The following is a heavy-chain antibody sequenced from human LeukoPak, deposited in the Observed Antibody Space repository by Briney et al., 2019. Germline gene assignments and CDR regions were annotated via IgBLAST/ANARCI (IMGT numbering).Heavy chain of an antibody. V-gene: IGHV3-7*05. Sequence: GGSLRLSCAASRFTFSNYWMSWVRQPPGKGLEWVANINQGGSEKYYLNSVKGRFTISRDNAKNSLYLEMNSLRADDTAIYYCVRDGSGYDYWGQGTLVTVSS. J-gene: IGHJ4*02. CDR3: VRDGSGYDY. D-gene: IGHD6-19*01. CDR2: INQGGSEK. CDR1: RFTFSNYW.